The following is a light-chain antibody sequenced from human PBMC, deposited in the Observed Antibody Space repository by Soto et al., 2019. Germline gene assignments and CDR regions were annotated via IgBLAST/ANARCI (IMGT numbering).Light chain of an antibody. V-gene: IGKV1-27*01. CDR2: AAS. CDR1: PDINNF. CDR3: QKYNNAPWT. J-gene: IGKJ1*01. Sequence: DIQMTQSPSSLSASVGDRVTITCRASPDINNFLAWYQHKPGKVPKLLIYAASTLQSGVPSRFSGSGSGTDFTLTISSLQPVDVATYYCQKYNNAPWTFGQGTKVEIK.